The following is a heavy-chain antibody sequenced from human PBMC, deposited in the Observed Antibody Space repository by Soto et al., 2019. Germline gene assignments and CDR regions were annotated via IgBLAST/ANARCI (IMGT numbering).Heavy chain of an antibody. CDR2: ISYDGSKK. J-gene: IGHJ4*02. Sequence: QVQLVESGGGVVQPGRSLRLSCAASGFTFSSYGMHWVRQAPGKGLEWVAVISYDGSKKYYADSVKGRFTISRDNSKNTLYLQMNSLRAEDTAVYYCAACIAAAGTPLDYWGQGTLVTVSS. CDR3: AACIAAAGTPLDY. CDR1: GFTFSSYG. D-gene: IGHD6-13*01. V-gene: IGHV3-30*03.